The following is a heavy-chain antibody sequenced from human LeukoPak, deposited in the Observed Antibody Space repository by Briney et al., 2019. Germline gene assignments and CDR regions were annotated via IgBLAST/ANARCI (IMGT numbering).Heavy chain of an antibody. CDR3: ARNYAYYFDY. J-gene: IGHJ4*02. D-gene: IGHD1-7*01. Sequence: GGSLRLSCAASGFTVSSYYMNWVRQAPGKELEWVSVIYTGGGRYYADSVRGRFTISRDNSKNTLYLQMDSLRAEDTAVYYCARNYAYYFDYWGQGTLVTVSS. V-gene: IGHV3-53*01. CDR2: IYTGGGR. CDR1: GFTVSSYY.